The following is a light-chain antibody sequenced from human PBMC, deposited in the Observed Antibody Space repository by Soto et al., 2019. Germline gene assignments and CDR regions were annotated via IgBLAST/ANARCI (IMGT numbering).Light chain of an antibody. Sequence: QSVLTQPPSASGSPGQSFTICCTGTSSYVGYYNYVSWYQQHPGKAPKLMIYEVSKRPSGVPDRFSGSKSGNTASLTVSGLQAEDEADYYCSSYAGSNAYVFGTGTKVTVL. J-gene: IGLJ1*01. V-gene: IGLV2-8*01. CDR3: SSYAGSNAYV. CDR2: EVS. CDR1: SSYVGYYNY.